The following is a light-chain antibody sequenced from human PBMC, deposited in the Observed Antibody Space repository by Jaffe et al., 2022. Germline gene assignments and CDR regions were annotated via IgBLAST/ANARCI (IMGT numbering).Light chain of an antibody. Sequence: EIVLTQSPGTLSLSPGERATLSCRASQSVSSSYLAWYQQKPGQAPRLLIYGASSRATGIPDRFSGSGSGTDFTLTISRLEPEDFAVYYCQQWGSTFGGGTKVEIK. V-gene: IGKV3-20*01. CDR2: GAS. CDR1: QSVSSSY. J-gene: IGKJ4*01. CDR3: QQWGST.